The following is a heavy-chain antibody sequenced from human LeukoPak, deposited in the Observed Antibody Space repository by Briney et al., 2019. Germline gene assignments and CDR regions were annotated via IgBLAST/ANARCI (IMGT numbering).Heavy chain of an antibody. CDR3: AKDSTVTLDY. CDR1: GFTFTSYS. D-gene: IGHD4-17*01. V-gene: IGHV3-21*01. Sequence: PGGPLRLSCAASGFTFTSYSMNWVRQAPGKGLEWVSSISSSSSYIYYADSVKGRFTISRDNAKNSLYLQMNSLRAEDTAVYYCAKDSTVTLDYWGQGTLVTVSS. CDR2: ISSSSSYI. J-gene: IGHJ4*02.